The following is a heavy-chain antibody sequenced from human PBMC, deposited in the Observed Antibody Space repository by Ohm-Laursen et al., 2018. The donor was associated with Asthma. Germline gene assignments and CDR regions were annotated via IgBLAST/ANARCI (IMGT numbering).Heavy chain of an antibody. V-gene: IGHV3-30-3*01. D-gene: IGHD4-17*01. CDR3: AKDGTDYGDYVHYFDY. CDR2: ISYDGSNK. CDR1: GFTFSSYA. Sequence: SLRLSCSASGFTFSSYAMHWVRQAPCKGLEWVAVISYDGSNKYYADSVKGRFTISRDNSKNTLYLQMNSLRAEDTAVYYCAKDGTDYGDYVHYFDYWGQGTLVTVSS. J-gene: IGHJ4*02.